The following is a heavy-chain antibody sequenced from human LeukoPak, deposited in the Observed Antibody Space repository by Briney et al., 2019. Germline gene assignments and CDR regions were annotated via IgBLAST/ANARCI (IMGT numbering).Heavy chain of an antibody. CDR2: IYHSGST. J-gene: IGHJ6*03. Sequence: SETLSLTCTVSGDSVSSGIYYWNWIRQPPGKGLVWIGYIYHSGSTYYNPSLKSRVTISVDRSKNQFSLKLNSVTAADTAVYYCGREGGGTLVRGVLTRDYYYMDVWGKGTTVTVSS. V-gene: IGHV4-30-2*01. D-gene: IGHD3-10*01. CDR1: GDSVSSGIYY. CDR3: GREGGGTLVRGVLTRDYYYMDV.